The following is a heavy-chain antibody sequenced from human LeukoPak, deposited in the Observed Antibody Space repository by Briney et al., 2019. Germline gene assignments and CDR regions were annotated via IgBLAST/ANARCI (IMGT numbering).Heavy chain of an antibody. J-gene: IGHJ4*02. CDR1: EYTFTCYY. Sequence: ASVKVSCKPSEYTFTCYYIHWVRQAPGQGLEYMGWINADSGGTKYAQRLQGRVTMTRDTSITTAYMEVTRLRSDDTAVYYCAREYSGSWSFDCWGQGTLVTVSS. V-gene: IGHV1-2*02. D-gene: IGHD3-10*01. CDR2: INADSGGT. CDR3: AREYSGSWSFDC.